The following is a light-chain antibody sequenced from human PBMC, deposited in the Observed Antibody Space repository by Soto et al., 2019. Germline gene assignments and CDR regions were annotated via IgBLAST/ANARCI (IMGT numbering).Light chain of an antibody. CDR2: DVN. CDR1: SSDIGAYNF. V-gene: IGLV2-14*03. CDR3: TSWTTSTTMI. Sequence: QSALTQPASVSGSPGPSITISCTGTSSDIGAYNFVSWYQQHPGKAPKLMLYDVNIRPSGVSNRFSGSKSGNTASLTISGLQAEDEAAYYCTSWTTSTTMIFGGGTKVTVL. J-gene: IGLJ2*01.